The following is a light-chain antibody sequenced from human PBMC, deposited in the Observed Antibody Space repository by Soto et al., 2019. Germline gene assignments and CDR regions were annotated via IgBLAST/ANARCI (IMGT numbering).Light chain of an antibody. J-gene: IGKJ5*01. CDR1: QSVSSY. Sequence: EIVLTQSPATLSLSPGERATLSCRASQSVSSYLAWYQQKPGQAPRLLIYDASNRATGIPARFSGSWSGTDFTLTISSLEPEDFAVYYCQQRSNCAITFGQGTRLEIK. CDR3: QQRSNCAIT. CDR2: DAS. V-gene: IGKV3-11*01.